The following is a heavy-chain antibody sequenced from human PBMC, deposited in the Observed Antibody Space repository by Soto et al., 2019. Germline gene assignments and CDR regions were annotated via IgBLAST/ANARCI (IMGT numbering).Heavy chain of an antibody. CDR3: ARLNSSGWYDPGWFDY. CDR2: IYYSGST. D-gene: IGHD6-19*01. J-gene: IGHJ4*02. Sequence: PSETLSLTCTVSGGSISSYYWSWIRQPPGKGLEWIGYIYYSGSTNYNPSLKSRVTISVDTSKNQFSLKLSSVTAADTAVYYCARLNSSGWYDPGWFDYWGQGTPVTVSS. V-gene: IGHV4-59*08. CDR1: GGSISSYY.